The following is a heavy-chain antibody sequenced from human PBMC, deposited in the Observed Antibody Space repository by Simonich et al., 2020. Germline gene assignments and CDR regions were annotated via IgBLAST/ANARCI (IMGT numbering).Heavy chain of an antibody. J-gene: IGHJ4*02. V-gene: IGHV3-74*01. Sequence: EVQLVESGGGLVQPGGSLRLSCAASGFTFISYWMHWVRQAPGKGQVWVARSKSDGSSTSYADSAKGRFTISRDNAKNTLYLQMTSLRAEDTAVYYCARNRLDYWGQGTLVTVSS. CDR3: ARNRLDY. CDR1: GFTFISYW. CDR2: SKSDGSST.